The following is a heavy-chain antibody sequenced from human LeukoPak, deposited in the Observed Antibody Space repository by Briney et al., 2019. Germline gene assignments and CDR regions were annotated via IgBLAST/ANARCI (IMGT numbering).Heavy chain of an antibody. J-gene: IGHJ4*02. CDR1: GFTFDDYA. CDR2: ISWNSATI. D-gene: IGHD6-13*01. V-gene: IGHV3-9*01. CDR3: VKEVGAAVGRSSFDY. Sequence: GRSLRLSYAASGFTFDDYAMHWVRHTPGKGLEWVSHISWNSATIEYADSVKGRFTISRDNAKNSLYLQMNSLRAEDTALYYCVKEVGAAVGRSSFDYWGQGTLVTVSS.